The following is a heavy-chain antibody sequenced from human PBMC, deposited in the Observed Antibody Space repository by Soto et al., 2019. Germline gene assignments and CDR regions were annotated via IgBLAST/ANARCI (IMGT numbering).Heavy chain of an antibody. Sequence: LSLTCTVSGGSISSYYWSWIRQPPGKGLEWIGYIYYSGSTNYNPSLKSRVTISVDTSKNQFSLKLSSVTAADTAVYYCARGGSITMIVVAPQGWFDPWGQGTLVTVSS. CDR2: IYYSGST. V-gene: IGHV4-59*01. CDR1: GGSISSYY. J-gene: IGHJ5*02. D-gene: IGHD3-22*01. CDR3: ARGGSITMIVVAPQGWFDP.